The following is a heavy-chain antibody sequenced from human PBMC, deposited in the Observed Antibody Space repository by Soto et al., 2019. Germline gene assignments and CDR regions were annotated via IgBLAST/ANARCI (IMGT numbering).Heavy chain of an antibody. CDR2: IFWDDYK. D-gene: IGHD3-3*01. Sequence: QITLKESGPTLVKPTQTLTLTCTFSGFSLSTSGVAVGWIRQAPRKAPEWLAFIFWDDYKRYSPSLENRLTITKDSSKNQVVLTMTNMAPADTATYYCARIFDFWSGYYFSYWGRGTLVTVSS. V-gene: IGHV2-5*02. CDR1: GFSLSTSGVA. CDR3: ARIFDFWSGYYFSY. J-gene: IGHJ4*02.